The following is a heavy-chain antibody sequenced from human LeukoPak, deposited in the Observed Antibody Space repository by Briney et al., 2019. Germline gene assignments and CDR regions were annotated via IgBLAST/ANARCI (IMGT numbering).Heavy chain of an antibody. CDR1: GFTFSSYA. CDR3: AKDGCSSTSCYTLDAFDI. J-gene: IGHJ3*02. V-gene: IGHV3-21*04. Sequence: GGSLRLSCAASGFTFSSYAMHWVRQAPGKGLEWVSSISSSSSYIYYADSVKGRFTISRDNAKNSLYLQMNSLRAEDTAVYYCAKDGCSSTSCYTLDAFDIWGQGTMVTVSS. D-gene: IGHD2-2*02. CDR2: ISSSSSYI.